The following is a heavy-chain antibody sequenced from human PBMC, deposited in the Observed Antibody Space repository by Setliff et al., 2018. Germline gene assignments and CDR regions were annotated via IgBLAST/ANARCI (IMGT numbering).Heavy chain of an antibody. CDR1: GGTFSSYA. J-gene: IGHJ6*02. CDR3: ARDGGWFGAQLYYYYGMDV. D-gene: IGHD3-10*01. V-gene: IGHV1-46*01. CDR2: INPSGGST. Sequence: ASVKVSCKASGGTFSSYAISWVRQAPGQGLEWMGIINPSGGSTSYAQKFQGRVTITRDTSASTAYMELSSLRSEDTAVYYCARDGGWFGAQLYYYYGMDVWGQGTTVTVSS.